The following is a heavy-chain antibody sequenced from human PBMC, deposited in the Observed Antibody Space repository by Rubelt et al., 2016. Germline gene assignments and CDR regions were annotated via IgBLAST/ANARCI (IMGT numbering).Heavy chain of an antibody. CDR3: AKDLYIAYNRPCLLGH. CDR1: GFTFSSYS. Sequence: GGGLVQPGGTLRLSCAASGFTFSSYSMNWVRQAPGKGLEWVSYISSSSSTIYYADSVKGRFTISRDHSKNTLYLPMNSLTAEDTAVYYCAKDLYIAYNRPCLLGHWGQGTLVTVSA. J-gene: IGHJ4*02. V-gene: IGHV3-48*01. D-gene: IGHD5-24*01. CDR2: ISSSSSTI.